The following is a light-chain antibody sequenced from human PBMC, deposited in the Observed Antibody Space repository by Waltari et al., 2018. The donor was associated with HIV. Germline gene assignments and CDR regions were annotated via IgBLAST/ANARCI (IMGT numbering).Light chain of an antibody. V-gene: IGLV4-69*01. CDR1: SGHSSYA. Sequence: QLVLTQSPSASASLGASVKLTCTLSSGHSSYAIAWHQQQPEKGPRYLMKLNSDGSHSKGDGISDRFSGSSSGAERYLTISSRQSEDGADYYCQTWGTGIRVFGGGTKLTVL. CDR3: QTWGTGIRV. CDR2: LNSDGSH. J-gene: IGLJ3*02.